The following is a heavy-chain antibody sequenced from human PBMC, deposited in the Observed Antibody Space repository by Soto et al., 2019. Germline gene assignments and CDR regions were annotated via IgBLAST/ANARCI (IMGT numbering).Heavy chain of an antibody. CDR1: GGSFSGYY. CDR2: INHSGST. CDR3: ARGVPRSIAAKYYYSYYYMDV. J-gene: IGHJ6*03. Sequence: SETLSLTCAVYGGSFSGYYWSWIRQPPGKGLEWIGEINHSGSTNYNPSLKSRVTISVDTSKNQFSLKLSSVTAADTAVYYCARGVPRSIAAKYYYSYYYMDVWGKGTTVTVSS. V-gene: IGHV4-34*01. D-gene: IGHD6-6*01.